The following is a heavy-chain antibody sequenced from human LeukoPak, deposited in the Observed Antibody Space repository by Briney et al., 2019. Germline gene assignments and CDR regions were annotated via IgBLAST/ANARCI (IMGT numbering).Heavy chain of an antibody. D-gene: IGHD5/OR15-5a*01. CDR1: GYTFTSYG. CDR3: ARATTPSVSIPGY. V-gene: IGHV1-18*01. J-gene: IGHJ4*02. CDR2: ISAYNGNT. Sequence: GASVKVSCKASGYTFTSYGTRWVRQAPAQGREGMGWISAYNGNTNNAQKLEGRVTMTTDTSTSTAYMELRSLRSDDTAVYYCARATTPSVSIPGYWGQGTLVTVSS.